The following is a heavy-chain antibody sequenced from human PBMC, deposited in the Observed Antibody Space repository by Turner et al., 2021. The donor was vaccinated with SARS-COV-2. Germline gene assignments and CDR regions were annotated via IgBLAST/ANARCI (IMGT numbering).Heavy chain of an antibody. Sequence: QVQLVESGGGVVQPGWSLGPSCAASGFTFSSYGMHWVRQAPGKGLEWVAVISYDGSNKYYADAVKGRFTISRDNSKNTLYLQMNSLRAEDTAVYYCAKGGGSGLLNFDYWGQGTLVTVSS. V-gene: IGHV3-30*18. CDR1: GFTFSSYG. CDR3: AKGGGSGLLNFDY. CDR2: ISYDGSNK. J-gene: IGHJ4*02. D-gene: IGHD6-19*01.